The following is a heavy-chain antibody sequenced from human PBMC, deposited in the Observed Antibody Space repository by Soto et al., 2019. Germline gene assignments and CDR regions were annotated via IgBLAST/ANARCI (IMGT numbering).Heavy chain of an antibody. V-gene: IGHV3-15*01. CDR1: GFTFSNAW. J-gene: IGHJ4*02. Sequence: GGSLRLSCAASGFTFSNAWMSWVRQAPGKGLEWVGRIKSKTDGGTTDYAAPVKGRFTISREDSKNTLYLQMNSLKTEDTAVYYCTTYNDFWSGYYGLDYWGQGTLVTVSS. CDR2: IKSKTDGGTT. CDR3: TTYNDFWSGYYGLDY. D-gene: IGHD3-3*01.